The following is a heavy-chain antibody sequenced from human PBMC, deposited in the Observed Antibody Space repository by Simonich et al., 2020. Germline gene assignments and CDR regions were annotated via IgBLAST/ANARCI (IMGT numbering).Heavy chain of an antibody. Sequence: EVQLVESGGALVQPGGSLKLYCAASGFTFSGSAMHWVRQASGKGLEWVGRIRSKANSYATAYAASVKGRFTISRDDSKNTAYLQMTSLKTEDTAVYYCTRFDYYGSGSYYFDYWGQGTLVTVSS. CDR1: GFTFSGSA. D-gene: IGHD3-10*01. CDR2: IRSKANSYAT. V-gene: IGHV3-73*02. CDR3: TRFDYYGSGSYYFDY. J-gene: IGHJ4*02.